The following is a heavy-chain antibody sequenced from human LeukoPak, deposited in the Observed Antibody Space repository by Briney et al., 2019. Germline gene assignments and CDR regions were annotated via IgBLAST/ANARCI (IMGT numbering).Heavy chain of an antibody. V-gene: IGHV3-23*01. D-gene: IGHD6-19*01. J-gene: IGHJ4*02. CDR2: ISGSGGST. Sequence: GGSLRLSCAASGFTFSSYAMSWVRQARGKGLEWVSAISGSGGSTYYADSVKGRFTISRDDSKNTLYLQMNSLRAEDTAVYYCAKDKWLVPPTTPLGRFDYWGQGTLVTVSS. CDR1: GFTFSSYA. CDR3: AKDKWLVPPTTPLGRFDY.